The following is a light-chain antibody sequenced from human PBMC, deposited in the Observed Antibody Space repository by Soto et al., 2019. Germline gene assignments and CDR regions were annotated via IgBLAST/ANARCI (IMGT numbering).Light chain of an antibody. Sequence: EIVLTQSPGTLSLSPGERATLSCRASQSVGSSYLAWYQQKPGQAPRLLIYGASNRATGIPDRFSGSGSGTDFTLTISRLEPEDFAVYYCQQYGSSPPWTFGQGTKVDIK. J-gene: IGKJ1*01. CDR2: GAS. CDR3: QQYGSSPPWT. CDR1: QSVGSSY. V-gene: IGKV3-20*01.